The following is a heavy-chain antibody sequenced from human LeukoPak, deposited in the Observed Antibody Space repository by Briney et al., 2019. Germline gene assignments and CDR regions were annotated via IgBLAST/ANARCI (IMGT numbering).Heavy chain of an antibody. Sequence: PSETPSLTCTVSGVSINSHYWSWIRQPPGKGLEWIGFIYDSGSANYKSSLKSRVTMTVDTSKNQFSLKVNSVTAADTAVYYCARVLQNYYHMDVWGKGTTVTVSS. CDR3: ARVLQNYYHMDV. CDR2: IYDSGSA. V-gene: IGHV4-59*11. J-gene: IGHJ6*03. CDR1: GVSINSHY. D-gene: IGHD3-3*01.